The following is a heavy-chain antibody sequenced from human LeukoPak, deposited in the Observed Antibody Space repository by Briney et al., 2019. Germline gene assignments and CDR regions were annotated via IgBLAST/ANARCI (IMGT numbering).Heavy chain of an antibody. V-gene: IGHV6-1*01. CDR2: TYYRSKWYN. CDR1: GDSASSNSAA. CDR3: ARSGGCSSTSCYDPYFDY. J-gene: IGHJ4*02. D-gene: IGHD2-2*01. Sequence: SQTLSLTCAISGDSASSNSAAWNWIRQSPSRGLEWLGRTYYRSKWYNDYAVSVKSRITINPDTSKNQFSLQLNSVTPEDTAVYYCARSGGCSSTSCYDPYFDYWGQGTLVTVSS.